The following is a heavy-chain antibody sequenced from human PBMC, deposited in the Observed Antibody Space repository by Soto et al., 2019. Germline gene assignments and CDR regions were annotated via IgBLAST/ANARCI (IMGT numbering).Heavy chain of an antibody. V-gene: IGHV3-64*01. CDR1: GFTFSSYD. D-gene: IGHD1-7*01. CDR2: ISSNGGTT. J-gene: IGHJ4*02. Sequence: EVQLAESEGGMVQPGGSLILSCVASGFTFSSYDMHWVRQAPGKGLEYVSSISSNGGTTYYGNSVKGRFTISRDNSKNTLYLQMGSLRAEDMAVYYCVRRVSGNYDYWGQGTLVTVSS. CDR3: VRRVSGNYDY.